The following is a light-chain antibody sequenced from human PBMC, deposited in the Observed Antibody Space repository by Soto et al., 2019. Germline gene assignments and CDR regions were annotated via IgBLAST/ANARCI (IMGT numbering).Light chain of an antibody. V-gene: IGKV3D-20*02. J-gene: IGKJ4*01. CDR2: RTS. Sequence: EIVLTQSPGTLSLSPGERATLSCRASQTISRNYIAWYQQKPGRAPRLLISRTSNRATGIADRFSGSGSGTDFTLTISSLEPEDFAVYYCQQRSNWLTFGGGTKVDIK. CDR3: QQRSNWLT. CDR1: QTISRNY.